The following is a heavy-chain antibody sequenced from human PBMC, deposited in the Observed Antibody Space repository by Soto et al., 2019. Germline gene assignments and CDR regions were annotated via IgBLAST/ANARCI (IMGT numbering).Heavy chain of an antibody. CDR2: VNPSGGHT. Sequence: QVQLMQSGAEVKKPGASVKVSCKASGDTFTDYYIHWVRQAPGQGLEWMGTVNPSGGHTTYAQHLLGRVTMTRDTSSSTLYMELTSLTSDETAVYYCARGGHVVVVTAALDYWGQGTLVTVSS. CDR1: GDTFTDYY. J-gene: IGHJ4*02. CDR3: ARGGHVVVVTAALDY. D-gene: IGHD2-21*02. V-gene: IGHV1-46*04.